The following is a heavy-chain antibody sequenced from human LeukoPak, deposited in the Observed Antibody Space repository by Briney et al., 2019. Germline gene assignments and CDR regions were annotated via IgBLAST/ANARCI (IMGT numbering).Heavy chain of an antibody. CDR2: VSYDGTNK. J-gene: IGHJ4*02. Sequence: PGGSLRLSCETSGFAFGSYAMHWVRQAPGKGPEWVAVVSYDGTNKYYADSVKDRFTISGDNSKNTLYLQIHSLRAEDTAVYYCARDQAPFYWGQRSLVTVSS. CDR1: GFAFGSYA. V-gene: IGHV3-30*03. CDR3: ARDQAPFY.